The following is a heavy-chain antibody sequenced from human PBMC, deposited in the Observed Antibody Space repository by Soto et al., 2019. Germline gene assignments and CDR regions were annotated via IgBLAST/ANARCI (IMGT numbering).Heavy chain of an antibody. CDR2: INAGNGNT. CDR1: GYTFTSYA. J-gene: IGHJ5*02. Sequence: GASVKVSCKASGYTFTSYAMHWVRQAPGQRLEWMGWINAGNGNTKYSQKFQGRVTITRDTSASTAYMELSSLRSEDTAVYYCARDSSPLLPPNWFDPWGQGTLVTVSS. V-gene: IGHV1-3*01. D-gene: IGHD1-26*01. CDR3: ARDSSPLLPPNWFDP.